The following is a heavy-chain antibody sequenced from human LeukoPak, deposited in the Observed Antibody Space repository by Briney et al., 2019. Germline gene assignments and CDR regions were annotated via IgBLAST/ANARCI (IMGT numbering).Heavy chain of an antibody. D-gene: IGHD5-18*01. CDR1: GYTFTGYY. Sequence: VASVKVSCKASGYTFTGYYMHWVRQAPGQGLEWMGWINPNSGGTNYAQKFQGRVTMTRDTSISTAYMELSRLRSDDTAVYYCARPTRGYSYGLDYWGQGTLVTVSS. V-gene: IGHV1-2*02. CDR2: INPNSGGT. CDR3: ARPTRGYSYGLDY. J-gene: IGHJ4*02.